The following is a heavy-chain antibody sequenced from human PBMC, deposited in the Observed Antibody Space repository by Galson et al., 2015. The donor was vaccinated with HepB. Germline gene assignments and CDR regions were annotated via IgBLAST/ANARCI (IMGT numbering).Heavy chain of an antibody. J-gene: IGHJ6*02. D-gene: IGHD4-17*01. CDR2: ISATRRNI. CDR1: GFTFSSHF. V-gene: IGHV3-21*01. Sequence: SLRLSCAGSGFTFSSHFMNWVRQAPGKGLAWVAYISATRRNIYYADSVKGRCSISIDNGKNSLYLQMHSLSAEYTAVYYCARVYDGDDAGEDYGMDVWGPGATVTVSS. CDR3: ARVYDGDDAGEDYGMDV.